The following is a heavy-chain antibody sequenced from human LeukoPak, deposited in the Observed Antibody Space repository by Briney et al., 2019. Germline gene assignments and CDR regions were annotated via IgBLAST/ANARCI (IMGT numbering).Heavy chain of an antibody. CDR1: GFTFSSSA. Sequence: GGSLRLSCAASGFTFSSSAMSWVRQAPGKGLEWVSAISNNGGYTYYADSVQGRFTISRDDSKSTLCLQMNSLRAEDTAVYYCAKQLGYCSDGSCYFPYWSQGTLVTVSS. CDR2: ISNNGGYT. J-gene: IGHJ4*02. D-gene: IGHD2-15*01. CDR3: AKQLGYCSDGSCYFPY. V-gene: IGHV3-23*01.